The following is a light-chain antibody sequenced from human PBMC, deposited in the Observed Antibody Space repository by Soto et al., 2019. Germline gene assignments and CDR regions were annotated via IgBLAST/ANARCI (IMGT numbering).Light chain of an antibody. CDR2: DAS. CDR3: QQRSNWPIT. Sequence: EIVLTQSPATLSLSPGERATLSCRASQSVSSYLAWYQQKPGQAPRFLIYDASNRATGIPARFSGSGSGTDFTLTISSLEPEDFAVYYCQQRSNWPITFGQGTRLEI. CDR1: QSVSSY. V-gene: IGKV3-11*01. J-gene: IGKJ5*01.